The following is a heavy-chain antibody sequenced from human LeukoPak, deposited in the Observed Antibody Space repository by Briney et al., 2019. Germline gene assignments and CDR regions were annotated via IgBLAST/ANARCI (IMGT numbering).Heavy chain of an antibody. J-gene: IGHJ3*02. CDR3: AKVVHGTVAFDI. D-gene: IGHD2-2*01. CDR1: GYTFTDYY. V-gene: IGHV1-2*02. CDR2: INPNSGGT. Sequence: GASVKVSCKACGYTFTDYYVHWLRQAPGQGLEWMGWINPNSGGTNYAQKFQGRVTMTRDTSISTAYMDLSRLRSDDTAVYYCAKVVHGTVAFDIWGQGTLVTVSS.